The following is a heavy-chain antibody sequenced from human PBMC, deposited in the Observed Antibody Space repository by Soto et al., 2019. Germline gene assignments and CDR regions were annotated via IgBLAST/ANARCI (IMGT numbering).Heavy chain of an antibody. J-gene: IGHJ5*02. V-gene: IGHV5-10-1*01. Sequence: GESLKISCKGSGYSFTSYWISWVRQMPGKGLEWMGRIDPSDSYTNYSPSFQGHVTISADKSISTAYLQWSSLKASDTAIYFCARDYSGYDPALNRFDPWGQGTLVTVSS. CDR3: ARDYSGYDPALNRFDP. CDR1: GYSFTSYW. D-gene: IGHD5-12*01. CDR2: IDPSDSYT.